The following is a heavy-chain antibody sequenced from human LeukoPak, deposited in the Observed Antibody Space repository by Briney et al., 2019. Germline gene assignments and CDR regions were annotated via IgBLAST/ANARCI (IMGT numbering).Heavy chain of an antibody. D-gene: IGHD2/OR15-2a*01. CDR3: ASTDLGARRLYYFDY. CDR1: GGSISSYY. V-gene: IGHV4-59*01. Sequence: SETLSLTCTVSGGSISSYYWSWIRQPPGKGLEWIGYIYYSGSTNYNPSLKSRVTISVDTSKNQFSLKLSFVTPADTAVYYCASTDLGARRLYYFDYWGQGTLVTVSS. J-gene: IGHJ4*02. CDR2: IYYSGST.